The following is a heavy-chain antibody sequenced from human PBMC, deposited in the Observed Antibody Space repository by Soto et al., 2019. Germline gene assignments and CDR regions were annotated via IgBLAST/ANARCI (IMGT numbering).Heavy chain of an antibody. D-gene: IGHD1-26*01. CDR1: GGTFNSYA. CDR2: IIPIFGTA. CDR3: ARGSGSYLGNDY. J-gene: IGHJ4*02. V-gene: IGHV1-69*12. Sequence: QVQLVQSGAEVKKPGSSVKVDCKASGGTFNSYAINWVRQAPGQGLEWMGGIIPIFGTATYAQKYQGRVTITADESTSTAYMELSRLRFEDTAVYYCARGSGSYLGNDYWGQGTLVTVSS.